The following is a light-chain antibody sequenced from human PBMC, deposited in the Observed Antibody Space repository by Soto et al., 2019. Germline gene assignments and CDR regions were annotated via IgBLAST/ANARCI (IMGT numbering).Light chain of an antibody. CDR3: QQYDQRPYT. CDR1: QDIANQ. J-gene: IGKJ2*01. V-gene: IGKV1-33*01. Sequence: DIQMTQSPSSLSASVGDRVTITCQASQDIANQLNWYQHKSGIAPKVLIYDASTLETGVPSRFSGTGSGTNFTFALNILQPEDIATYLCQQYDQRPYTLGQGTKLEIK. CDR2: DAS.